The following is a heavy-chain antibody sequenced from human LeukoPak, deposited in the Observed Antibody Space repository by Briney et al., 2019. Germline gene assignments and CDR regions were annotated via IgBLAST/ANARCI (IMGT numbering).Heavy chain of an antibody. CDR2: INPNSGGT. CDR1: GYTFTGYY. CDR3: ARGRIAISGSYAY. D-gene: IGHD1-26*01. Sequence: ASVKVSCKASGYTFTGYYMHWVRQAPGQGLEWMGWINPNSGGTNYAQKFQGRVTMTGDTSISTAYMELSRLRSDDTAVYYCARGRIAISGSYAYWGQGTLVTVSS. J-gene: IGHJ4*02. V-gene: IGHV1-2*02.